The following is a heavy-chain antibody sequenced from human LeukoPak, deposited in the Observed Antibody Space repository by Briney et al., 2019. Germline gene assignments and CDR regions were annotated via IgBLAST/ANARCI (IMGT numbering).Heavy chain of an antibody. CDR2: IYSGGST. D-gene: IGHD1-7*01. CDR3: ATGVGNYEGNRFDP. J-gene: IGHJ5*02. Sequence: PSETLSLTCTVSGASITVSGASIINYSWTWIRQPAGKGLEWVGRIYSGGSTNYNPSLKSRVTMSVDTSKNQFSLKLSSVTAADTAVYYCATGVGNYEGNRFDPWGQGTQVTVSS. V-gene: IGHV4-4*07. CDR1: GASIINYS.